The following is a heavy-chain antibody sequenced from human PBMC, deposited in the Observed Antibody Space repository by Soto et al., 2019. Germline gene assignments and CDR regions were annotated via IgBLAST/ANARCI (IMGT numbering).Heavy chain of an antibody. J-gene: IGHJ3*02. CDR1: GGTFSSYA. CDR3: ARVVFSSSSSRRDDAFDI. D-gene: IGHD6-6*01. CDR2: IIPIFGTA. V-gene: IGHV1-69*13. Sequence: ASVKVSCKASGGTFSSYAISWVRQAPGQGLEWMGGIIPIFGTANYAQKFQGRVTITADESTSTACMELSSLRSEDTAVYYCARVVFSSSSSRRDDAFDIWGQGTMVTVSS.